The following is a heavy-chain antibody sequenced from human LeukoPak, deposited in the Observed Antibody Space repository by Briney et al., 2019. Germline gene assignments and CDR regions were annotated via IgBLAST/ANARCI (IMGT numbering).Heavy chain of an antibody. Sequence: GGSLRLSCAASGFTFSDYGMNWVRRAPGKGLEWVSAISGSGGSTYYADSVKGRFTISRDNSKNTLYLQMNSLRAEDTAVYYCAKLGAVAGTRGDYWGQGTLVTVSS. CDR1: GFTFSDYG. CDR3: AKLGAVAGTRGDY. J-gene: IGHJ4*02. V-gene: IGHV3-23*01. CDR2: ISGSGGST. D-gene: IGHD6-19*01.